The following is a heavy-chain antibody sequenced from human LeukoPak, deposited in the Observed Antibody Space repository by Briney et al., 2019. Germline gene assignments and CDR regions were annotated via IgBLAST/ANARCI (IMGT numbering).Heavy chain of an antibody. D-gene: IGHD6-19*01. Sequence: DPSETLSLTCTLSGASISSGTFYWGWIRQPPGKALEWIGSVYYSGTTSYNPSLKSRVTISVDMSKNHFSLRLRSVTAADTAMYYCARGTLYRGWSYYLDFWGQGSQVTVSS. CDR3: ARGTLYRGWSYYLDF. CDR2: VYYSGTT. J-gene: IGHJ4*02. CDR1: GASISSGTFY. V-gene: IGHV4-39*07.